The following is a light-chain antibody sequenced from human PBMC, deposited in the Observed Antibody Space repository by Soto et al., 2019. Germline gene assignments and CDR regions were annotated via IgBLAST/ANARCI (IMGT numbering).Light chain of an antibody. CDR1: QNINNY. J-gene: IGKJ5*01. CDR2: DAS. CDR3: QQYENLPT. Sequence: DIHMTHSSSSLSASVGDRVTITCQASQNINNYLNWYQQKPGRAPKLLIYDASNLEAGVPSRFRGSGSGTDFTFTISRLQTEDIATYYCQQYENLPTFGQGTRLEIK. V-gene: IGKV1-33*01.